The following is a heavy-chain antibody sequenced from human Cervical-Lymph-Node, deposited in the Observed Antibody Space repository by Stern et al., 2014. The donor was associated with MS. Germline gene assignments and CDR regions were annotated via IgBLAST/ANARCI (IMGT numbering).Heavy chain of an antibody. J-gene: IGHJ5*02. CDR3: ARDSVNGGWFDP. CDR2: IWYDGSRK. Sequence: VHLVESGGGVVQPGMSLRLTCAASGFPFSTYIMHWVRQAPGKGLEWVAAIWYDGSRKYYAAPVKGRFNISRDNSKNAVFLQMNSLRVEDTAVYYCARDSVNGGWFDPWGQGTLVTVSS. V-gene: IGHV3-33*08. D-gene: IGHD3-10*01. CDR1: GFPFSTYI.